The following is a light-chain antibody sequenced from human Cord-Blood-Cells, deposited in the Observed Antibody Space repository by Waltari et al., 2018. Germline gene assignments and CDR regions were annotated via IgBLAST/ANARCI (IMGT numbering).Light chain of an antibody. V-gene: IGKV1-8*01. J-gene: IGKJ4*01. CDR2: AES. Sequence: AIRMCQSPSSFPAPTRGRVTITCRASQGISSYLAWYQQKPGKAPKLLIYAESTLQSGVPSRFSGSGSGTDFTLTISCLQSEDFATYYCQQYYSYPLTFGGGTKVEIK. CDR3: QQYYSYPLT. CDR1: QGISSY.